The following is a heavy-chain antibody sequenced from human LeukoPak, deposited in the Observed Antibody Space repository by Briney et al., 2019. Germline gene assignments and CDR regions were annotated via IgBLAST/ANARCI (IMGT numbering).Heavy chain of an antibody. CDR1: GFTFSDYY. CDR3: ARMGAGYYNPFDY. CDR2: ISSSGSTL. D-gene: IGHD3-9*01. Sequence: GGSLRLSCAASGFTFSDYYMSWIRQAPGKGLEWVSYISSSGSTLYYADSVKGRITISRDNAKNSLYLQMNSLRAEDTAVYYCARMGAGYYNPFDYWGQGTLVTVSS. V-gene: IGHV3-11*01. J-gene: IGHJ4*02.